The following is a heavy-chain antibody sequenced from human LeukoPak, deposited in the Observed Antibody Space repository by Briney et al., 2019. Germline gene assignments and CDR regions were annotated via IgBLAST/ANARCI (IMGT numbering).Heavy chain of an antibody. CDR2: INHSGST. Sequence: SSETLSLTCAVYGGSFSGYYWSWLRQPPGKGLEWIGEINHSGSTNYNPSLKSRVTISVDTSKNQFSLKLSSVTAADTAVYYCARVVRYFDYWGQGTLVTVSS. D-gene: IGHD4/OR15-4a*01. CDR1: GGSFSGYY. V-gene: IGHV4-34*01. J-gene: IGHJ4*02. CDR3: ARVVRYFDY.